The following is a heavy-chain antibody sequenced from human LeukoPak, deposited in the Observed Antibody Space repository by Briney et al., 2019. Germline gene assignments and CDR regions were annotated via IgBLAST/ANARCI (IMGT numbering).Heavy chain of an antibody. CDR1: GGSISSGGYY. D-gene: IGHD3-3*01. J-gene: IGHJ4*02. V-gene: IGHV4-31*03. CDR2: IYYSGST. Sequence: SQTLSLTCTVSGGSISSGGYYWSWIRQRPGKGLEWIGYIYYSGSTYYNPSLKSRVTISVDTSKNQFSLKLSSVTAADTAVYYCASSTYYDFLSGYYLFDYWGQGTLVTVSS. CDR3: ASSTYYDFLSGYYLFDY.